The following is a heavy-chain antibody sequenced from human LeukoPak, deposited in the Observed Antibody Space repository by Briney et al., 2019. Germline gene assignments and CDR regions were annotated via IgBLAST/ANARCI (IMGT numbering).Heavy chain of an antibody. J-gene: IGHJ6*03. CDR2: IYTSGST. Sequence: NPSETLSLTCTVSGGYISSYYWSWIRQPAGKGLEWIGRIYTSGSTNYNPSLKSRVTMSVDTSKNQFSLKLSSVTAADTAVYYCAREWWGYCSSTSCYGAYYYYYMDVWGKGTTVTVSS. V-gene: IGHV4-4*07. CDR1: GGYISSYY. CDR3: AREWWGYCSSTSCYGAYYYYYMDV. D-gene: IGHD2-2*01.